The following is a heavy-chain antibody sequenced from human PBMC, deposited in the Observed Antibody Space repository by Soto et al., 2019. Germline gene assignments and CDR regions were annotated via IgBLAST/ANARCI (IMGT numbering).Heavy chain of an antibody. Sequence: EVQLVESGGGLVQPGRSLRLSCAASGFTFDDYAMHWVRQAPGKGLEWVSGISWNSGSIGYADSVKGLFTISRDNAKNSLYLQMNSLRAEDTALYYCAKAWSNYYYYYYMDVWGKGTTVTVSS. CDR1: GFTFDDYA. J-gene: IGHJ6*03. V-gene: IGHV3-9*01. CDR3: AKAWSNYYYYYYMDV. CDR2: ISWNSGSI. D-gene: IGHD3-3*01.